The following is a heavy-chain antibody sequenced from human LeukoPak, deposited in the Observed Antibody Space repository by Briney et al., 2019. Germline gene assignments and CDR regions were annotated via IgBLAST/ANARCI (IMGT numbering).Heavy chain of an antibody. V-gene: IGHV4-39*07. Sequence: PSETLSLTCAVSGGSIISSTSYWGWIRQPPGKGLEWIGAVFYSGTTFYNLSLKSRVTISVDTSKNQFSLRLMSVSAADTAIYYCARSGYYYDYDYWGQGMLVTVSS. CDR1: GGSIISSTSY. CDR2: VFYSGTT. J-gene: IGHJ4*02. CDR3: ARSGYYYDYDY. D-gene: IGHD3-16*01.